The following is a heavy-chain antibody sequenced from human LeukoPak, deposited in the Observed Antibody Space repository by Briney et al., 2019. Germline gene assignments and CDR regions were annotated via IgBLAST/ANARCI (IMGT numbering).Heavy chain of an antibody. V-gene: IGHV3-7*01. J-gene: IGHJ4*02. Sequence: GGSLRLSCAASGFTFSSYWMSWVRQAPGKGLEWVANIKQDGSEKYYVDCVKGRFAISRDNAKNTLYPQMNSLRDEDTAVYYCAREASSGILTGYYYFDYWGQGTLVTVSS. CDR1: GFTFSSYW. D-gene: IGHD3-9*01. CDR2: IKQDGSEK. CDR3: AREASSGILTGYYYFDY.